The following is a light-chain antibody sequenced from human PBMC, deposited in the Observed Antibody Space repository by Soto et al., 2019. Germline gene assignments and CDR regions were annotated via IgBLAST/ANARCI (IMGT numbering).Light chain of an antibody. V-gene: IGLV2-23*01. CDR3: CSYAGRSTWDVV. Sequence: QSALTQPASVSGSPAQSITISCTGSSSDVGGSGLVSWYQFHPGKAPKLLIFEGFKRPSGVSNRFSGSKSDSTASLTSSGLQTEDEAEYYCCSYAGRSTWDVVFGGGTKLTVL. CDR1: SSDVGGSGL. J-gene: IGLJ2*01. CDR2: EGF.